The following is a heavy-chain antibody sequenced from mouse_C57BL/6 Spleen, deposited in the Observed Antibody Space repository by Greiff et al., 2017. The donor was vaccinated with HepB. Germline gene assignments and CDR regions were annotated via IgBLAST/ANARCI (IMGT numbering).Heavy chain of an antibody. V-gene: IGHV7-1*01. Sequence: EVMLVESGGGLVQSGRSLRLSCATSGFTFSDFYMEWVRQAPGKGLEWIAASRNKANDYTTEYSASVKGRFIVSRDTSQSILYLQMNALRAEDTAIYYCARAAYSNYWYFDVWGTGTTVTVSS. CDR1: GFTFSDFY. J-gene: IGHJ1*03. CDR3: ARAAYSNYWYFDV. CDR2: SRNKANDYTT. D-gene: IGHD2-5*01.